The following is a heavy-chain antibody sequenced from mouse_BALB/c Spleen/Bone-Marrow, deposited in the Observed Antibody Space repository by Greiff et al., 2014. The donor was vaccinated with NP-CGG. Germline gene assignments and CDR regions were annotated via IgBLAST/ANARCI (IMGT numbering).Heavy chain of an antibody. V-gene: IGHV5-4*02. D-gene: IGHD1-1*02. CDR1: GFTFSDFY. J-gene: IGHJ4*01. CDR3: ARSGERYGAMDY. CDR2: ISDGGTYT. Sequence: DVMLVESGGGLVKPGGSLKLSCAASGFTFSDFYMFWFRQTPEKRLEWVATISDGGTYTYYPDSVKGRFTNSRDNAKNNLYLQMSSLKSEDTAMYYCARSGERYGAMDYWGQGTSVTVSS.